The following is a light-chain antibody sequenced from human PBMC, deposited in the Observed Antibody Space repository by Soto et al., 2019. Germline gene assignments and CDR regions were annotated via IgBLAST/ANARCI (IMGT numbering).Light chain of an antibody. CDR1: QSVGSSH. CDR3: QHYNSYSEA. J-gene: IGKJ1*01. V-gene: IGKV3-20*01. Sequence: EIVLTQSPGTLSLSPGDRATLSCSASQSVGSSHLAWYQQKPGQAPRLLIYGASSRATGIPDRFSGSGSGTEFTLTISSLQPDDFATYYCQHYNSYSEAFGQGTKVDIK. CDR2: GAS.